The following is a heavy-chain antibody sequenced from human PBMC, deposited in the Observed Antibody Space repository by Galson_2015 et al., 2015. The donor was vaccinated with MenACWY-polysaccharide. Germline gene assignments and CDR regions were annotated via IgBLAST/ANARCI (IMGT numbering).Heavy chain of an antibody. CDR3: ARGGRAGSNINWFDP. CDR1: GDSITSGGYF. J-gene: IGHJ5*02. CDR2: ISYDGGT. Sequence: TLSLTCTVSGDSITSGGYFWSWIRQHPGEGLEWIASISYDGGTYYNPSLKSRVTISVDTPKNQFSLKLDSVTAADTAVYYCARGGRAGSNINWFDPWVQGTLVTVAS. D-gene: IGHD3-16*01. V-gene: IGHV4-31*03.